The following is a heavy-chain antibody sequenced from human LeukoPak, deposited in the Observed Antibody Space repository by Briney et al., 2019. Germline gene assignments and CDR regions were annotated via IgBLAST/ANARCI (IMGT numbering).Heavy chain of an antibody. D-gene: IGHD3-3*01. CDR2: INHSGST. Sequence: PSETLSLTCAVYGGSFSGYYWSWIRQPPGKGLEWIGEINHSGSTNYNPSLKSRVTISVDTSKNQFSLKPSSVTAADTAVYYCARGQPDTIFGVVIIRHYYYYMDVWGKGTTVTVSS. V-gene: IGHV4-34*01. CDR1: GGSFSGYY. CDR3: ARGQPDTIFGVVIIRHYYYYMDV. J-gene: IGHJ6*03.